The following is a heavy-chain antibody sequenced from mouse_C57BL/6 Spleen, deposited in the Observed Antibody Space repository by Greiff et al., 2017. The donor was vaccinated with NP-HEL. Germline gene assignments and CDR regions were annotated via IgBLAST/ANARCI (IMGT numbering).Heavy chain of an antibody. V-gene: IGHV5-16*01. CDR1: GFTFSDYY. CDR3: ARGGGYYDDYFDY. D-gene: IGHD2-3*01. CDR2: INYDGSST. J-gene: IGHJ2*01. Sequence: EVKLVESEGGLVQPGSSMKLSCTASGFTFSDYYMAWVRQVPEKGLEWVANINYDGSSTYYLDSLKSRFIISRDNAKNILYLQMSSLKSEDTATYYCARGGGYYDDYFDYWGQGTTLTVSS.